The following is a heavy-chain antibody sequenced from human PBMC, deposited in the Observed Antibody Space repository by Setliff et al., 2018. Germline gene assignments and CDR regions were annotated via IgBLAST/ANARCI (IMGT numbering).Heavy chain of an antibody. CDR1: GGSLRSGSFY. CDR2: VHASGSP. J-gene: IGHJ4*02. CDR3: AKERYFVWFFEY. Sequence: PSETLSLTCTVSGGSLRSGSFYWSWLRQSAEKGLEWIGRVHASGSPNYNPSCKRRVTISLDTSTNQFSLNLISVTAADTAVYYCAKERYFVWFFEYWGQGTLVTVSS. V-gene: IGHV4-61*02. D-gene: IGHD1-26*01.